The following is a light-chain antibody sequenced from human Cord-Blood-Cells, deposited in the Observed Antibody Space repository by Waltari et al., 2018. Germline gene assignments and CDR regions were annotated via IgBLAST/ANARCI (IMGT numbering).Light chain of an antibody. Sequence: SALTHPASVSGSPGPPITIPCTGTSSDVGGYTHVSWYQQHPGKAPKHMIYEVSNRPSGVSNRFSGSKSGNTASLTISRLQAEDEADYYCSSYTSSSTRVFGTGNKVTVL. CDR1: SSDVGGYTH. V-gene: IGLV2-14*01. CDR2: EVS. CDR3: SSYTSSSTRV. J-gene: IGLJ1*01.